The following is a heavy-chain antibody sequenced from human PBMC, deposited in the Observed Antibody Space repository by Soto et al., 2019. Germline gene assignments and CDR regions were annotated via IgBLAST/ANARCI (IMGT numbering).Heavy chain of an antibody. J-gene: IGHJ4*02. Sequence: PSETLSLTCTVSGGSISSGGYYWSWIRQHPGKGLEWIGYIYYSGGTYYNPSLKSRVTTSVDTSKNQFSLKLSSVTAADTAVYYCARGVSYRWVYWGQGTLVTVSS. CDR1: GGSISSGGYY. CDR3: ARGVSYRWVY. CDR2: IYYSGGT. D-gene: IGHD3-16*02. V-gene: IGHV4-31*03.